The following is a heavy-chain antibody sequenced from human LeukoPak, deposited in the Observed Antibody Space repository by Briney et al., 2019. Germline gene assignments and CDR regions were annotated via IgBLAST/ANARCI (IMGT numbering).Heavy chain of an antibody. CDR1: GGSISSGSYY. Sequence: SETLSLTCTVSGGSISSGSYYWSWIRQPAGKGLEWIGRIYTSGSTNYNPSLKSRVTISVDTSKNQFSLKLSSVTAADTAVYYCASGDFWSGLGYWGQGTLVTVSS. D-gene: IGHD3-3*01. J-gene: IGHJ4*02. V-gene: IGHV4-61*02. CDR3: ASGDFWSGLGY. CDR2: IYTSGST.